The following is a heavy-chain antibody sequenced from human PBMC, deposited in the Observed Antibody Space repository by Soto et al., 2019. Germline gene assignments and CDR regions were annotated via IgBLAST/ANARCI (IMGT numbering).Heavy chain of an antibody. J-gene: IGHJ6*02. V-gene: IGHV1-3*01. CDR1: GYTFTSYA. CDR3: ARGDCSGGSCYHGYYYYYGMDV. Sequence: ASVKVSCKASGYTFTSYAMHWVRQAPGQRLEWMGWINAGNGNTKYSQKFQGRVTITRDTSASTAYMELSSLRSDDTAVYYCARGDCSGGSCYHGYYYYYGMDVWGQGTTVTVS. CDR2: INAGNGNT. D-gene: IGHD2-15*01.